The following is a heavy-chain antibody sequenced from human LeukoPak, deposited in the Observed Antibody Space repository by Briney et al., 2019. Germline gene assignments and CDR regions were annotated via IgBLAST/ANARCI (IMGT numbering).Heavy chain of an antibody. CDR3: ARDLSIAVAGTRFDY. V-gene: IGHV3-21*01. Sequence: GGSLRLSCAASGFTFSSYSMNWVRQAPGKGLEWVSSISSSSSYIYYADSVKGRFTISRDNAKNSLYLQMNSLRAEDTAVYYRARDLSIAVAGTRFDYWGQGTLVTVSS. J-gene: IGHJ4*02. CDR1: GFTFSSYS. CDR2: ISSSSSYI. D-gene: IGHD6-19*01.